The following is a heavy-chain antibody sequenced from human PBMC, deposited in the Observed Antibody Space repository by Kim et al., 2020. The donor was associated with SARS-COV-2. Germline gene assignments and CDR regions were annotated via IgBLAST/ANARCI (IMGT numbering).Heavy chain of an antibody. V-gene: IGHV3-30*04. CDR2: ISYDGSNK. J-gene: IGHJ4*02. Sequence: GGSLRLSCAASGFTFSSYAMHWVRQAPGKGLEWVAVISYDGSNKYYADSVKGRFTISRDNSKNTLYLQMNSLRAEDTAVYYCARGGGVVVTAIPDYWGQGTLVTVSS. CDR3: ARGGGVVVTAIPDY. CDR1: GFTFSSYA. D-gene: IGHD2-21*02.